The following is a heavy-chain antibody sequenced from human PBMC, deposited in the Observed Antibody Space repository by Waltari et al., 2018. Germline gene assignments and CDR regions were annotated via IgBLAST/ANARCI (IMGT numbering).Heavy chain of an antibody. CDR3: AKAHYGDYPSGMDV. V-gene: IGHV1-69*05. CDR1: GGTFSSYA. D-gene: IGHD4-17*01. Sequence: QVQLVQSGAEVKKPGSSVKVSCKASGGTFSSYAISWVRQAPGQGLEWMGGIIPILGTANDAQKFQGRVTITTDEATSTAYMELSSLRSEDTAVYYCAKAHYGDYPSGMDVWGQGTTVTVSS. CDR2: IIPILGTA. J-gene: IGHJ6*02.